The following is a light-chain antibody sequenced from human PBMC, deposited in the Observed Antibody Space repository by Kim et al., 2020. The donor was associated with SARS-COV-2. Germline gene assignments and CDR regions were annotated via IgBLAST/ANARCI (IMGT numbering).Light chain of an antibody. V-gene: IGLV2-14*03. CDR2: DVN. J-gene: IGLJ3*02. CDR1: SSNIGSYNY. CDR3: SSFTTRSTLV. Sequence: GQSISISCTGTSSNIGSYNYVSWHQQHPGKAPKLMIYDVNKRPSGISSRFSGSKSGSTASLTISGLHAEDEADYYCSSFTTRSTLVFGGGTQLTVL.